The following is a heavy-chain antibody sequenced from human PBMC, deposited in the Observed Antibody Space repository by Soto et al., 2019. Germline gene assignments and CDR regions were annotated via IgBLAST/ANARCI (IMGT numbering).Heavy chain of an antibody. J-gene: IGHJ6*02. CDR3: AREGVVPYYYYGMDM. CDR1: GYTFSSYG. Sequence: QGQLVQSGGEVKKPGASVKVSCKASGYTFSSYGISWVRQAPGQGLEWMGWISGYNGKTNYAQKVQDRVTMTTDTSTSTVYMELRSLRSDDTAVYYCAREGVVPYYYYGMDMWCQGTTVTVSS. CDR2: ISGYNGKT. V-gene: IGHV1-18*01. D-gene: IGHD2-2*01.